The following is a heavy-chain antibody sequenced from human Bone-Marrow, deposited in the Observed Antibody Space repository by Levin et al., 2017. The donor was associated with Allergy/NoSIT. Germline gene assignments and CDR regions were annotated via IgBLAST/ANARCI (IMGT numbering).Heavy chain of an antibody. J-gene: IGHJ4*02. Sequence: KISCKASGGTFSSYAISWVRQAPGQGLEWMGGIIPIFGTANYAQKFQGRVTITADESTSTAYMELSSLRSEDTAVYYCARTTWGYCSGGSCLDYWGQGTLVTVSS. V-gene: IGHV1-69*01. CDR3: ARTTWGYCSGGSCLDY. D-gene: IGHD2-15*01. CDR2: IIPIFGTA. CDR1: GGTFSSYA.